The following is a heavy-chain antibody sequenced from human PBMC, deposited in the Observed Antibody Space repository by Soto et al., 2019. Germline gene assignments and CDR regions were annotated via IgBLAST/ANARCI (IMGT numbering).Heavy chain of an antibody. J-gene: IGHJ6*02. CDR3: ARLMTRYYYYGMDV. CDR2: INPNSGGT. D-gene: IGHD2-8*01. CDR1: GYTFTGYY. Sequence: ASVKVSCKASGYTFTGYYMHWVRQAPGQGLEWMGWINPNSGGTNYAQKFQGWVTMTRDTSISTAYMELSRLRSDDTAVYYCARLMTRYYYYGMDVWGQGTTGTVS. V-gene: IGHV1-2*04.